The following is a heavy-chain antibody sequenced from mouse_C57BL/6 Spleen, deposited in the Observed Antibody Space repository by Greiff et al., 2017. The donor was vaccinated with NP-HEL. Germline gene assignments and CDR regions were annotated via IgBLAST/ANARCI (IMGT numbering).Heavy chain of an antibody. J-gene: IGHJ2*01. CDR1: GYTFTSYW. CDR3: ARSGQLRLRPYFDY. Sequence: VQLQQPGAELVKPGASVKLSCKASGYTFTSYWMQWVKQRPGQGLEWIGEIDPSDSYTNYNQKFKGKATLTVDTSSSTAYMQLSSLTSEDSAVYYCARSGQLRLRPYFDYWGQGTTLTVSS. D-gene: IGHD3-2*02. CDR2: IDPSDSYT. V-gene: IGHV1-50*01.